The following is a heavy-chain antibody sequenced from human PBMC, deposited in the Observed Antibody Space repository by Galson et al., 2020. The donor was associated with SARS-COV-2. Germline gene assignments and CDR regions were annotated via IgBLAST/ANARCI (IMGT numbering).Heavy chain of an antibody. V-gene: IGHV3-74*01. CDR2: INSDGSST. D-gene: IGHD6-19*01. CDR1: GFTFSSYW. Sequence: GESLKISCAASGFTFSSYWMHWVRQAPGKGLVWVSRINSDGSSTSYADSVKGRFTISRDNAKNTLYLQMNSLRAEDTAVYYCARAGGYSSGWAFDPWGQGTLVTVSS. J-gene: IGHJ5*02. CDR3: ARAGGYSSGWAFDP.